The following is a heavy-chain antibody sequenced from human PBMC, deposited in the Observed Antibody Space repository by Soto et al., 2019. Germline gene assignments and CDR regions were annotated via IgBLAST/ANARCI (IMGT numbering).Heavy chain of an antibody. CDR2: FYAGGNT. CDR1: GFTVSVDY. V-gene: IGHV3-53*01. J-gene: IGHJ4*02. D-gene: IGHD1-26*01. CDR3: ARVRSGSYRWIFDY. Sequence: GGSLRICCAGSGFTVSVDYMGWVRQTPGKRLEWVSVFYAGGNTYYADSVKGRFTISRDISKNTLYLHMFNLSPDDTAMYFCARVRSGSYRWIFDYWGQGTLVTVSS.